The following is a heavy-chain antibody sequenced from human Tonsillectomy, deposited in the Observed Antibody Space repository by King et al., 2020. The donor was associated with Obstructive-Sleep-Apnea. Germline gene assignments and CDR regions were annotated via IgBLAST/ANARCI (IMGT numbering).Heavy chain of an antibody. CDR2: ISWVMVSI. V-gene: IGHV3-9*01. D-gene: IGHD4-17*01. Sequence: VQLVESGGGVVQPGRSLRLSCSASAFTFDDCSMHCVRQAPGKGLGWVSGISWVMVSIAYADSMKGGFTISMANTKNSLYLQMNRLRTEDTALYYCVKDYDYGDFFDYWGQGTLVTVSS. J-gene: IGHJ4*02. CDR3: VKDYDYGDFFDY. CDR1: AFTFDDCS.